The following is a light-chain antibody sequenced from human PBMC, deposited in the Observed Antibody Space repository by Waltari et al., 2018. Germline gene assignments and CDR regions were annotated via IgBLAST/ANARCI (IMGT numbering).Light chain of an antibody. V-gene: IGLV1-44*01. CDR1: GSNIGDIG. CDR3: AALDTGLTRRLL. CDR2: RGH. Sequence: QSVLTRPPSTSGSPGQGETLACSGGGSNIGDIGATWSQQVPGTAPKLLSYRGHHRPAGVPGRFSGSKSGTSASLAISGLQSEDEAVYYCAALDTGLTRRLLFGGGTKVTVL. J-gene: IGLJ3*02.